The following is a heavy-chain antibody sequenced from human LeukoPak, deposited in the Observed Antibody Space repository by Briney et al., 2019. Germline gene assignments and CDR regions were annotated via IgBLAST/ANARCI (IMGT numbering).Heavy chain of an antibody. J-gene: IGHJ3*02. CDR1: GFTFSTHF. CDR2: IASDGSHT. CDR3: ARERQDTIVHSGAFDI. V-gene: IGHV3-30-3*01. Sequence: GGSLRLSCAASGFTFSTHFMHWVRQAPGKGLEWVAVIASDGSHTFYGESVKGRFTISRDNSKNTLYLQMNSLRAEDAAVYFCARERQDTIVHSGAFDIWGQGTMVTVSS. D-gene: IGHD3-10*01.